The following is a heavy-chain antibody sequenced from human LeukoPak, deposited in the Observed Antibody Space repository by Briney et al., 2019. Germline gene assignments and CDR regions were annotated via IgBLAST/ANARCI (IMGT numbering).Heavy chain of an antibody. CDR1: GFTFSNCW. D-gene: IGHD4-17*01. CDR3: ARERAYYGDYGWDAFDI. J-gene: IGHJ3*02. V-gene: IGHV3-11*01. CDR2: ISSSGSTI. Sequence: GGSLRLSCAASGFTFSNCWMSWIRQAPGKGVEWVSYISSSGSTIYYADSVKGRFTISRDNAKNSLYLQMNSLRAEDTAVYYCARERAYYGDYGWDAFDIWGQGTMVTVSS.